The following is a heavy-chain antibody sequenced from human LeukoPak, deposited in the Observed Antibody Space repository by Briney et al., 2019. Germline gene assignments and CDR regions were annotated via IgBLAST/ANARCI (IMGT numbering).Heavy chain of an antibody. J-gene: IGHJ4*02. CDR3: ARDRYVEMATISWRDVSYFDY. Sequence: SQTLSLTCTVSGGSISSGDYYWSWIRQPAGEGLEWIGHIYSTGSTNYNPSLKSRVTLSVDRSKNQFSLRLNSVTAADTAVYYCARDRYVEMATISWRDVSYFDYWGQGTLVTVSS. V-gene: IGHV4-61*09. CDR1: GGSISSGDYY. CDR2: IYSTGST. D-gene: IGHD5-24*01.